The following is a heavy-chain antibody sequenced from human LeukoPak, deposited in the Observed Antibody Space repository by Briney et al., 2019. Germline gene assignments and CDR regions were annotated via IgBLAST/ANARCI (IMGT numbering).Heavy chain of an antibody. V-gene: IGHV4-34*01. D-gene: IGHD3-22*01. CDR1: GGSFSGYY. CDR2: INHSGST. J-gene: IGHJ3*02. Sequence: SETLSLTCAVYGGSFSGYYWSWIRQPPGKGLEWIGEINHSGSTNYNPSLKSRVTISVDTSKNQFSLKLSSVTAADTAVYYCARVPYYYDSSGYRSAFDIWGQGTMVTASS. CDR3: ARVPYYYDSSGYRSAFDI.